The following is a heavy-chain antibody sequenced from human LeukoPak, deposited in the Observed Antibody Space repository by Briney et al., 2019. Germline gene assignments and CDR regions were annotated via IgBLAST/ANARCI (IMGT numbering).Heavy chain of an antibody. CDR1: GGSISSSSW. J-gene: IGHJ5*02. V-gene: IGHV4-4*02. CDR3: AKDFRVTTVTAVGSGWFEP. D-gene: IGHD4-17*01. Sequence: SETLSLTCAVSGGSISSSSWWWWGRQPPRGGVEWIREIYHSGSTNYNQSLKSRVTISVDNSKNQLSPKLSTVTAADTAVYYCAKDFRVTTVTAVGSGWFEPWGQGNLVTVSS. CDR2: IYHSGST.